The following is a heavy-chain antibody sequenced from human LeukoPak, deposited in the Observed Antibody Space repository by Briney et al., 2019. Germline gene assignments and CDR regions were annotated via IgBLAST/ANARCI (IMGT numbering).Heavy chain of an antibody. J-gene: IGHJ5*02. Sequence: GGSLRLSCAASGFSFSGYAMSWARQAPGKGPQWVSGVSDDGHSRYYADSLRGRFSIARDNSQNTVYLQMNNLGEEDTAVYYCVKEGERHSYAPKTSPRTWGQETLETLSS. V-gene: IGHV3-23*01. CDR2: VSDDGHSR. CDR3: VKEGERHSYAPKTSPRT. D-gene: IGHD5-18*01. CDR1: GFSFSGYA.